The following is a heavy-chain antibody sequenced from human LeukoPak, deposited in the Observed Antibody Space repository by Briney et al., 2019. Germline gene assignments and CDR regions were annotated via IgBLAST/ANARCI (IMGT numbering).Heavy chain of an antibody. CDR3: ARDRQYSYGSRNAFDI. Sequence: ASVKVSCKASGGTFSSYAISWVRQAPGQGLEWMGWINPNSGGTNYAQKFQGRVTMTRDTSISTAYMELSRLRSDDTAVYYCARDRQYSYGSRNAFDIWGQGTMVTVSS. CDR1: GGTFSSYA. D-gene: IGHD5-18*01. CDR2: INPNSGGT. V-gene: IGHV1-2*02. J-gene: IGHJ3*02.